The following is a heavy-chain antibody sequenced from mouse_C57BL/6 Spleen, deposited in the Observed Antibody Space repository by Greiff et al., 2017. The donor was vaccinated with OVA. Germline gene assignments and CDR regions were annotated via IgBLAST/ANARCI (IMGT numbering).Heavy chain of an antibody. Sequence: VKLQESGAELARPGASVKMSCKASGYTFTSYTMHWVKQRPGQGLEWIGYINPSSGYTKYNQKFKDKATLTADKSSSTAYMQLSSLTSEDSAVYYCARGPDSFYYAMDYWGQGTSVTVSS. J-gene: IGHJ4*01. CDR2: INPSSGYT. CDR3: ARGPDSFYYAMDY. V-gene: IGHV1-4*01. CDR1: GYTFTSYT.